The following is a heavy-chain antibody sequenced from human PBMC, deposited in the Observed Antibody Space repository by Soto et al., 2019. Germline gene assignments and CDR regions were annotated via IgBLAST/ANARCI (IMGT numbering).Heavy chain of an antibody. CDR3: ARGPRFTIFGVVIQDNWFDP. CDR1: GGSFSGYY. Sequence: QVQLQQWGAGLLKPSETLSLTCAVYGGSFSGYYWSWIRQPPGKGLEWIGAINHSGSTNYNPSLKSRVTISVDTSKNQFSLKLSSVTAADTAVYYCARGPRFTIFGVVIQDNWFDPWGQGTLVTVSS. V-gene: IGHV4-34*01. J-gene: IGHJ5*02. D-gene: IGHD3-3*01. CDR2: INHSGST.